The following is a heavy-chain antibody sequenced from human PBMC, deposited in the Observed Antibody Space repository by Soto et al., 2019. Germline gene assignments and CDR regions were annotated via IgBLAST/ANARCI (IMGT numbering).Heavy chain of an antibody. D-gene: IGHD6-13*01. CDR1: GFTFSAYG. J-gene: IGHJ4*02. CDR2: IWYDGSNK. V-gene: IGHV3-33*01. Sequence: PGGSLRLSCAVSGFTFSAYGMHWVRQAPGKGLEWVAVIWYDGSNKDYADSVKGRFTISRDNSKTTLYLQMNSLRAEDTAVYYCARGDSSLIDYWGQGTLVTVSS. CDR3: ARGDSSLIDY.